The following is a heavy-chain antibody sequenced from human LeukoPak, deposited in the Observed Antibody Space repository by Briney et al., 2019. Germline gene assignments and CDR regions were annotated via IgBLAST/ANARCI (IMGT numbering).Heavy chain of an antibody. CDR3: ARDREVTIFGAGVMDV. J-gene: IGHJ6*04. CDR1: GYTFTGYY. CDR2: INPNSGGT. V-gene: IGHV1-2*02. D-gene: IGHD3-3*01. Sequence: ASVKVSCKASGYTFTGYYMHWVRQAPGQGLEWMGWINPNSGGTNYAQKFQGRVTMTRDTSISTAYMEPSRLRSDDTDVYYCARDREVTIFGAGVMDVWGKGTTVTVSS.